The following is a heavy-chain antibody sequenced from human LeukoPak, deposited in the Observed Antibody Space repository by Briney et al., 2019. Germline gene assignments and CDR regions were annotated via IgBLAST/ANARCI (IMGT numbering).Heavy chain of an antibody. J-gene: IGHJ4*02. CDR2: VHLSGAS. CDR3: ARESGAFSPFGF. CDR1: GGSILTTNW. V-gene: IGHV4-4*02. D-gene: IGHD1-26*01. Sequence: SETLSLTCAVSGGSILTTNWWSWVRQPPGKGLEWIGGVHLSGASNYNPSLKSRASMSIDKSRNQLSLELTSVTAADTAIYYCARESGAFSPFGFWGQGTLVTVSS.